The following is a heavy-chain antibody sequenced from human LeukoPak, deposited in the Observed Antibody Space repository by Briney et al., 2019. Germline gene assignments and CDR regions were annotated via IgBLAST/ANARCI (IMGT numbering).Heavy chain of an antibody. CDR3: ASWGSTNKTRWFDP. V-gene: IGHV1-69*13. CDR2: IIPIFGTA. Sequence: SVKVSCKASGGTFSSYAISWVRQAPGQGLEWMGGIIPIFGTANYARKFQGRVTITADESTSTAYMELSSLRSEDTAVYYCASWGSTNKTRWFDPWGQGTLVTVSS. D-gene: IGHD3-16*01. CDR1: GGTFSSYA. J-gene: IGHJ5*02.